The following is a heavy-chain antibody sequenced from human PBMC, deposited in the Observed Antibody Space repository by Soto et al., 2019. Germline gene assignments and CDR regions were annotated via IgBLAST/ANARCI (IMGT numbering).Heavy chain of an antibody. CDR2: IYPGDSDT. D-gene: IGHD4-17*01. CDR3: AGPSGGDSKTYDASDI. V-gene: IGHV5-51*01. J-gene: IGHJ3*02. Sequence: EVQLVQSGAEVKKPGESLKISCKGSGYSFPSYWIVWVRQMPGKGLEWMGIIYPGDSDTRYSPSFQDQGTISADKSISTAYLQWCSLKASDAAMYYCAGPSGGDSKTYDASDIWGQGTMVTVSS. CDR1: GYSFPSYW.